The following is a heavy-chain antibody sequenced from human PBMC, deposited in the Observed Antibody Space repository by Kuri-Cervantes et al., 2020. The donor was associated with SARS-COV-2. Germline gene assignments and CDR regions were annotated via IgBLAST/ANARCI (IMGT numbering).Heavy chain of an antibody. D-gene: IGHD2-15*01. V-gene: IGHV6-1*01. J-gene: IGHJ1*01. CDR2: TYYRSKWYN. CDR3: AKDPPLLRYFQH. Sequence: SCAISGDSVSSNSAAWNWIRQSPSRGLEWLGRTYYRSKWYNDYAVSVKSRITINPDTSKNQFSLQLNSVTPEDTAVYYCAKDPPLLRYFQHWGQGTLVTVSS. CDR1: GDSVSSNSAA.